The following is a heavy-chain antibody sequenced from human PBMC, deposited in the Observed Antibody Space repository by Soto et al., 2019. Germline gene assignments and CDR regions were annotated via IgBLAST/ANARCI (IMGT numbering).Heavy chain of an antibody. V-gene: IGHV1-69*08. Sequence: QVQLVQSGAEVKKPGSSVKVSCKASGGTFSSYTISWVRQAPGQGLEWMGRIIPILGIANYAQKFQGRVTITADKSTSTDYMELSSLRSEDTDLYYCARDSGDNSDFDYWGQGTLVTVSS. CDR2: IIPILGIA. D-gene: IGHD1-1*01. J-gene: IGHJ4*02. CDR3: ARDSGDNSDFDY. CDR1: GGTFSSYT.